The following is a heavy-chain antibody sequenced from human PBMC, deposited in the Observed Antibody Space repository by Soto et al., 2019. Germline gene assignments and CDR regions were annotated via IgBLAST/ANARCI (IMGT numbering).Heavy chain of an antibody. CDR3: ARVSPSRAIGYFDY. V-gene: IGHV4-59*01. Sequence: QVQLQESGPGLVKPSETLSLTCTVSGGSISSYYWSWIRQPPGKGLEWIGYIYYSGSTNYNPSLKSRFTISVHTSKNQISLKLSSVTAVETAVYYSARVSPSRAIGYFDYWGQGTLVTVSS. CDR1: GGSISSYY. J-gene: IGHJ4*02. CDR2: IYYSGST.